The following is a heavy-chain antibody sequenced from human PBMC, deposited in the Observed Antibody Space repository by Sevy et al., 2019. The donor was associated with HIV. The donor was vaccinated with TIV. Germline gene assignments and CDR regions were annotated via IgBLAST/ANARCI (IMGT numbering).Heavy chain of an antibody. J-gene: IGHJ4*02. D-gene: IGHD6-25*01. V-gene: IGHV5-51*01. CDR2: IYPGDSDT. Sequence: GESLKISCKGSGYSFTNYWIGWVRQMPGKGLEWMGIIYPGDSDTKYSPSFQGQVTISADKSISTAYLQWSSLKASDTAIYYCARHPYYSSDSYFYFDQWGQGTLVTVSS. CDR1: GYSFTNYW. CDR3: ARHPYYSSDSYFYFDQ.